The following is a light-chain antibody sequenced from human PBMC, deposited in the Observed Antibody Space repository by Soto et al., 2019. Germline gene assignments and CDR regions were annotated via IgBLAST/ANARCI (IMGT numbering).Light chain of an antibody. J-gene: IGKJ1*01. CDR2: GAS. V-gene: IGKV3-20*01. CDR3: QQYGSSPLT. Sequence: EIVLTQSPGTLSLSPGERATLSCRASQSVSSSYLAWYQQKPGQAPRLLIYGASSRATGIPDRFSGSGSGTDFTLTISRLEPEDFAGYYCQQYGSSPLTFGQGIKVEIK. CDR1: QSVSSSY.